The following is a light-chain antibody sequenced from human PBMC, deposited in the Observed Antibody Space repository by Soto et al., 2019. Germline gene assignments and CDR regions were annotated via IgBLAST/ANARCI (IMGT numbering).Light chain of an antibody. Sequence: QLVLTQPPSASGSPGQTVTISCTGTSGDVGSYNYVSWYQQHPGKAPKLMIYEVTKRPSGVPDRFSGSKSGNTASLTVSGLQAEDEADYYCSSYAGSNNFEVFGTGTKVTVL. V-gene: IGLV2-8*01. CDR1: SGDVGSYNY. J-gene: IGLJ1*01. CDR3: SSYAGSNNFEV. CDR2: EVT.